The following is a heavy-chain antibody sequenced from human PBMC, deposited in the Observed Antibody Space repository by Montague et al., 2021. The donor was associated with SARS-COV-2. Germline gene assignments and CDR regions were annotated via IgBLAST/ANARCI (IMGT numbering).Heavy chain of an antibody. D-gene: IGHD1-26*01. V-gene: IGHV4-34*01. CDR3: ARGLGRIEDV. CDR2: IDHSGST. Sequence: SETLSLTCAVYGGSFSGYYWSWIRQPPGKGLEWIGEIDHSGSTNYNPPLKSRVTTSVDTSKNQFSLKLSSVTAADTAVYYCARGLGRIEDVWGQGTTVTVSS. CDR1: GGSFSGYY. J-gene: IGHJ6*02.